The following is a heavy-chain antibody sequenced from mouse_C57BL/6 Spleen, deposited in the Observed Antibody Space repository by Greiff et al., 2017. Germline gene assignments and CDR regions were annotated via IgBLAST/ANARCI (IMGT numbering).Heavy chain of an antibody. Sequence: LVESGPELVKPGASVKISCKASGYAFSSSWMNWVKQRPGKGLEWIGRIYPGDGDTNSNGKFKGKGRLTVDKSYSTAYMQLNSLASEDSASYICARGGQLGRGDNALDYWGQGTSVTVSS. CDR3: ARGGQLGRGDNALDY. CDR2: IYPGDGDT. D-gene: IGHD3-2*01. J-gene: IGHJ4*01. V-gene: IGHV1-82*01. CDR1: GYAFSSSW.